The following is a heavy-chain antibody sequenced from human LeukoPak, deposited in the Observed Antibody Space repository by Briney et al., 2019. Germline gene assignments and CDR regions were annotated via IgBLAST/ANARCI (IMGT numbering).Heavy chain of an antibody. CDR2: MNPNSGNT. Sequence: GASVKVSCKASGYTFTSYDINWVRQATGQGLEWMGWMNPNSGNTGYAQKFQGRVTMTRNTSISTAYMELSSLRSEDTAVYYCARVAGSGWWNYYYYGMDVWGQRTTVTVSS. J-gene: IGHJ6*02. V-gene: IGHV1-8*01. CDR1: GYTFTSYD. D-gene: IGHD6-19*01. CDR3: ARVAGSGWWNYYYYGMDV.